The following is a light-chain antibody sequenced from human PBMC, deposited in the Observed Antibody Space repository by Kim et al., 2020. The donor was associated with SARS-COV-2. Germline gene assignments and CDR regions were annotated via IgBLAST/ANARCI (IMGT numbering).Light chain of an antibody. CDR3: MQATQFPRT. V-gene: IGKV2-24*01. Sequence: DIVMTQTPLLLPVTLGQPASISCKSSQTLVHRNGNTYLNWLHQRPGQPPRLLIHGISNRFSGVPDRFSGSGAGTDFTLKISRVEAEDVGVYYCMQATQFPRTFGQETKLEI. J-gene: IGKJ2*01. CDR2: GIS. CDR1: QTLVHRNGNTY.